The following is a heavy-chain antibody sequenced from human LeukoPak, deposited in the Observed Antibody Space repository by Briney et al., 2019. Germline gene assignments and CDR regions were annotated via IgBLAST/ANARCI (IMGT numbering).Heavy chain of an antibody. D-gene: IGHD6-13*01. CDR2: ISSNGGNT. V-gene: IGHV3-64*01. CDR3: ASSVRSSWDVPNDAFDI. Sequence: GGSLRFSCAASGFTFSSYAMHWVRQAPGKGLEYVSGISSNGGNTYYANSVKGRFTISRDNSKNTLYLQMGSLRAEDMAVYYCASSVRSSWDVPNDAFDIWGQGTMVTVSS. CDR1: GFTFSSYA. J-gene: IGHJ3*02.